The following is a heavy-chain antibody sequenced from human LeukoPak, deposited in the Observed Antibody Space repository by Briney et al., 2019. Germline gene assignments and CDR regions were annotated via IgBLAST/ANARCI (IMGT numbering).Heavy chain of an antibody. D-gene: IGHD4-11*01. CDR1: GFTFSDYY. CDR2: ISSSSSYT. J-gene: IGHJ6*02. Sequence: TGGSLRLSCAASGFTFSDYYMSWIRQAPGKGLEWVSYISSSSSYTNYADSVKGRFTISRDNAKNSLYLQMNSLRAEDTAVYYCARAPHYSNYGPYYYGMDVWGQGTTVTVSS. CDR3: ARAPHYSNYGPYYYGMDV. V-gene: IGHV3-11*06.